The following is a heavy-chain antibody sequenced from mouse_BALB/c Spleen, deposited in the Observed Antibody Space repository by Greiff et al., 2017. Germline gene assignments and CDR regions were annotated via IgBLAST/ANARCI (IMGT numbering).Heavy chain of an antibody. CDR1: GFNIKDYY. V-gene: IGHV14-4*02. J-gene: IGHJ3*01. CDR3: IAYDYDPAWFAY. CDR2: IDPENGDT. D-gene: IGHD2-4*01. Sequence: EVQLQESGAELVRPGASVKLSCTASGFNIKDYYMHWVKQRPEQGLEWIGWIDPENGDTEYAPKFQGKATMTADTSSNTAYLQLSSLTSEDTAVYYCIAYDYDPAWFAYWGQGTLVTVSA.